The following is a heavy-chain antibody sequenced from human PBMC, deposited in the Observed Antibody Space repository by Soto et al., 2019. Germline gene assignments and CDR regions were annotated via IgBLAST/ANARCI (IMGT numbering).Heavy chain of an antibody. V-gene: IGHV1-18*01. CDR3: SRFIMVGGWFDPNYYHGMDV. CDR1: GYTFSNYG. J-gene: IGHJ6*02. Sequence: QVQLVQSGAEVKKPGASVTVSCKTSGYTFSNYGINWVRQAPGQGLEWMGWISGYNGNTNYAQTVQGRVNMTTDTSTGTVYMELRSLKSDHTAIYYCSRFIMVGGWFDPNYYHGMDVWGQGTTVTVSS. CDR2: ISGYNGNT. D-gene: IGHD6-19*01.